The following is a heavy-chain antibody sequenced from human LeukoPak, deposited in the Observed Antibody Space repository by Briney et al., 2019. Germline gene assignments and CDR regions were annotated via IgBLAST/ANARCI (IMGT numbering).Heavy chain of an antibody. CDR1: GSTFTNYW. CDR2: LPPDELGI. D-gene: IGHD6-6*01. CDR3: VGTIASRGSEY. Sequence: VGSLRLSCAASGSTFTNYWMHWVRQAPGMGLVWVSRLPPDELGIIYADSVKGRFTVSRDNAKNTVYLQMNNLRVDDTAMYYCVGTIASRGSEYWGQGALVTVSS. J-gene: IGHJ4*02. V-gene: IGHV3-74*01.